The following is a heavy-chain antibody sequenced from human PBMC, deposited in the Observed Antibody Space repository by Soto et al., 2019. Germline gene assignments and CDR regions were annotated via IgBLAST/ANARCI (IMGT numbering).Heavy chain of an antibody. CDR1: GFTFSSYA. J-gene: IGHJ4*02. Sequence: GGSLRLSCAASGFTFSSYAMHWVRQAPGKGLEWVAVISYDGSNKYYADSVKGRFTISRDNSKNTLYLQMNSLRAEDTAVYYCAKETGVGYSSSFDYWGQGTLVTVSS. CDR2: ISYDGSNK. D-gene: IGHD6-6*01. CDR3: AKETGVGYSSSFDY. V-gene: IGHV3-30-3*01.